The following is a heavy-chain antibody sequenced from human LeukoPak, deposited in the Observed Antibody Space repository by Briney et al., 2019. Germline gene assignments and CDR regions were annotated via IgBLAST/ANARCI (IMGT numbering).Heavy chain of an antibody. D-gene: IGHD1-14*01. Sequence: GASVKVSCKASGDTFNNYYVNWVRQAPGQGFEWMGIINPTGTSTNDAQNFQGRLTMTRDTSTSTVYMELSSLRSEDTAVYYCARDSGITIDPWGQGTLVSVSS. CDR3: ARDSGITIDP. CDR1: GDTFNNYY. CDR2: INPTGTST. V-gene: IGHV1-46*02. J-gene: IGHJ5*02.